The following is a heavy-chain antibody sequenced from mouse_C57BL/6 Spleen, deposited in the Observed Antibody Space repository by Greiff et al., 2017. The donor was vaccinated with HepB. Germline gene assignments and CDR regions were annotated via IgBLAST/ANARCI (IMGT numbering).Heavy chain of an antibody. Sequence: VQLQQPGAELVKPGASVKLSCKASGYTFTSYWMHWVKQRPGQGLEWIGMIHPNSGSTNYNEKFKSKATLTVDKSSSTAYMQLSSLTSEDSAVYYCARNYYGGYYFDYWGQGTTLTVSS. CDR1: GYTFTSYW. CDR3: ARNYYGGYYFDY. J-gene: IGHJ2*01. D-gene: IGHD1-1*01. V-gene: IGHV1-64*01. CDR2: IHPNSGST.